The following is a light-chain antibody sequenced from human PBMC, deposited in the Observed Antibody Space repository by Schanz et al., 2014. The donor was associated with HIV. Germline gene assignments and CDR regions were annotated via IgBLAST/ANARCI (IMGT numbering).Light chain of an antibody. V-gene: IGKV3-20*01. CDR3: QQYGTSYT. CDR1: QSVSSY. Sequence: EIVLTQSPATLSLSPGERATLSCRTSQSVSSYLAWYQQKPGQAPRLLIYRASTRATGIPARFSGSGSGTDFTLTISRLEPEDSAVYYCQQYGTSYTFGQGTKLEIK. J-gene: IGKJ2*01. CDR2: RAS.